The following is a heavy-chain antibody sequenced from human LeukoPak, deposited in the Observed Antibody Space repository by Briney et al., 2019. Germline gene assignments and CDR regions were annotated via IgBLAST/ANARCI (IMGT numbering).Heavy chain of an antibody. CDR3: ARGLRYSSGWYAYAFDI. CDR2: MNPNSGNT. J-gene: IGHJ3*02. CDR1: GYTFTSYD. Sequence: GASVKVSCKASGYTFTSYDINWVRQATGQGLEWMGWMNPNSGNTGYAQKFQGGVTITRNTSISTAYMELSSLRSEDTAVYYCARGLRYSSGWYAYAFDIWGQGTMVTVSS. D-gene: IGHD6-19*01. V-gene: IGHV1-8*03.